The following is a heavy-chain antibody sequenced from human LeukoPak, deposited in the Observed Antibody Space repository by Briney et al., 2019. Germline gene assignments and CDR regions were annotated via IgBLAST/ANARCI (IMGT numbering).Heavy chain of an antibody. D-gene: IGHD1-26*01. Sequence: PGGSLRLSCAASGFIFRDHSMHWARQIPGKGLVWVSRINPDGSTNYADSVKGRFTISRDNAKNTLYLQMRSLRVDDSSLYFCVRALGGSDDYWGPGTLVTVSS. CDR3: VRALGGSDDY. V-gene: IGHV3-74*01. CDR2: INPDGST. J-gene: IGHJ4*02. CDR1: GFIFRDHS.